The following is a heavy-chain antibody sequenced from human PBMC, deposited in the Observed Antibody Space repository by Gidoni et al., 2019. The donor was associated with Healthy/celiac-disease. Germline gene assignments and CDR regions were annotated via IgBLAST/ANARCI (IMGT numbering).Heavy chain of an antibody. V-gene: IGHV4-31*03. CDR3: ARDQFFGSGRTFDY. Sequence: QVQLQESGPGLVKPSQTLSLTCTVSGGSISSGGYYWNWIRQHPGKGLEWIGYIHYSGNTYYNPSLKSRVTISVDTSKNQFSLKLSSVTAADTAVYYCARDQFFGSGRTFDYWGQGALVTVSS. J-gene: IGHJ4*02. D-gene: IGHD3-10*01. CDR2: IHYSGNT. CDR1: GGSISSGGYY.